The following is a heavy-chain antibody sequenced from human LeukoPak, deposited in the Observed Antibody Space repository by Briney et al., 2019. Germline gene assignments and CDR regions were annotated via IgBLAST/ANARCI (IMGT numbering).Heavy chain of an antibody. CDR1: GFTFTSYE. CDR3: ARDPDKYDSSFV. V-gene: IGHV3-48*03. J-gene: IGHJ4*02. D-gene: IGHD3-22*01. CDR2: ISISGSTI. Sequence: PGGSLRLSCAASGFTFTSYEMNWVRQAPGKGLEWVSYISISGSTIYYADSVKGRFTIPRDNSKNTLYLQMNSLRAEDTAVYYCARDPDKYDSSFVWGQGTLVTVSS.